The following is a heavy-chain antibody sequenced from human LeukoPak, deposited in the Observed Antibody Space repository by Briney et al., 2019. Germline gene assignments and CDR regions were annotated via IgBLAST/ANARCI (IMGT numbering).Heavy chain of an antibody. CDR3: AAGGVYDLFDY. CDR2: FDPGDGET. Sequence: ASVKVTCKVSGYTLSDLSMHWVRQAPGKGLEWMGGFDPGDGETIYTQKFQGRVTMTEDTSTDTAYMELSSLRSEDTAVYYCAAGGVYDLFDYWGQGTLVTVSS. V-gene: IGHV1-24*01. CDR1: GYTLSDLS. D-gene: IGHD5/OR15-5a*01. J-gene: IGHJ4*02.